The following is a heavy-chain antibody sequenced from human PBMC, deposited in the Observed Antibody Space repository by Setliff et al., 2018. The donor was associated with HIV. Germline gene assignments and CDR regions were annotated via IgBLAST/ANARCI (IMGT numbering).Heavy chain of an antibody. CDR2: IYYSGSTSGGT. D-gene: IGHD4-17*01. V-gene: IGHV4-59*01. CDR1: GVSITSYF. Sequence: SETLSLTCTVSGVSITSYFWSWIRQPPGKGLEWIGFIYYSGSTSGGTNYKPSLKSRVTISLDTSKNQFSLNLSSVTAADTAVYYCASSLNGDSEPWYFDLWGRGTLVTVSS. J-gene: IGHJ2*01. CDR3: ASSLNGDSEPWYFDL.